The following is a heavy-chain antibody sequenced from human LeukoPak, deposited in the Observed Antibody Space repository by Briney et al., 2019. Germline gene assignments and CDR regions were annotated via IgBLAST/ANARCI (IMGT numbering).Heavy chain of an antibody. Sequence: GASVKVSCKASGYTFTSYGISWVRQAPGQGLEWMGWISAYNGNTNYAQKLQGRVTTTTDTSTSTAYMELRSLRSDDTAVYYCARDPLRSSQRSWFDPWGQGTLVTVSS. V-gene: IGHV1-18*01. CDR3: ARDPLRSSQRSWFDP. CDR1: GYTFTSYG. CDR2: ISAYNGNT. D-gene: IGHD2-2*01. J-gene: IGHJ5*02.